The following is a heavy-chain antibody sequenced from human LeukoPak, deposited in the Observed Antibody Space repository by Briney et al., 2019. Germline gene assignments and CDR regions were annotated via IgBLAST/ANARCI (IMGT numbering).Heavy chain of an antibody. V-gene: IGHV4-39*01. CDR2: IYYSGST. CDR1: GGSISSSSYY. D-gene: IGHD3-16*02. Sequence: PSETLSLTCTVSGGSISSSSYYWGWIRQPPGKGLEWIGSIYYSGSTYYNPSLKSRVTISVDTSKNQFSLKLSSVTAADTAVYYCARHKPSIVASLDYWGQGTLVTVSS. J-gene: IGHJ4*02. CDR3: ARHKPSIVASLDY.